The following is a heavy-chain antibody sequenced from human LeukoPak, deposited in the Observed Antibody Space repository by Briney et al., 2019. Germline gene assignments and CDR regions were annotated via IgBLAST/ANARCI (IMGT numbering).Heavy chain of an antibody. D-gene: IGHD3-3*01. J-gene: IGHJ6*02. CDR2: IYSGGSS. CDR3: AREYYDFWSGYLNYYYYYGMDV. V-gene: IGHV3-53*01. Sequence: GGSLRLSCAASGFTVSSNFMSWVRQAPGKGLECVSLIYSGGSSYYADSVKGRFTISRDNSKNTLYLQMNSLRAEDTAVYYCAREYYDFWSGYLNYYYYYGMDVWGQGTTVTVSS. CDR1: GFTVSSNF.